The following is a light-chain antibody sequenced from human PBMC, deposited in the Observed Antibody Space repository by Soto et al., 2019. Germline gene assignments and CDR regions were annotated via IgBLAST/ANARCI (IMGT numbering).Light chain of an antibody. CDR1: QSVSSNS. CDR2: GAS. CDR3: QQYGSSTT. V-gene: IGKV3-20*01. Sequence: EIELTQSPGALSLSPGVRATLSCRASQSVSSNSLAWYQQIPGRAPRLLIYGASTRATGIPDRFSGSGSGTDFTLTINRLEPEDSALYYCQQYGSSTTFGQGTKLEVK. J-gene: IGKJ1*01.